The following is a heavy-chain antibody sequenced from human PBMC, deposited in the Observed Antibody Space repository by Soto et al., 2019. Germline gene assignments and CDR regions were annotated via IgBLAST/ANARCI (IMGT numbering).Heavy chain of an antibody. V-gene: IGHV5-51*01. Sequence: GESLKISCKCSGNNFTNYWIGWVRQMPGKGLEWMGITHPAGSSTLYSPSIQGQVTISVDKSINTVYLQWSSLKASDTAIYYCARRFWPDPWFDPWGHGTLXTVSS. CDR1: GNNFTNYW. CDR3: ARRFWPDPWFDP. D-gene: IGHD3-3*01. CDR2: THPAGSST. J-gene: IGHJ5*02.